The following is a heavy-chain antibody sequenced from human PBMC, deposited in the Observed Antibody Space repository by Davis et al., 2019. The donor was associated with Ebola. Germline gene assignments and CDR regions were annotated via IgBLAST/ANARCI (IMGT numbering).Heavy chain of an antibody. CDR3: ARRLSTGSYYYYYGMDV. D-gene: IGHD4-17*01. CDR1: GFTFDDYG. CDR2: LSWDTSSI. J-gene: IGHJ6*02. V-gene: IGHV3-9*01. Sequence: GGSLRLSCAASGFTFDDYGMHWVRHAPGKGLEWVSGLSWDTSSIAYGDSVKGRFTISRNNAKKSLYLQMNSLRPEDTALYYCARRLSTGSYYYYYGMDVWGQGTTVTVSS.